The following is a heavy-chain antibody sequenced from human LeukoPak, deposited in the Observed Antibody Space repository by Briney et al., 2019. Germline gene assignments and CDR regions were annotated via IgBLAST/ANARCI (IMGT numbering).Heavy chain of an antibody. D-gene: IGHD1-1*01. CDR1: GFTFSSYP. V-gene: IGHV3-23*01. Sequence: GGSLRLSCTGSGFTFSSYPLSWVRQDPGKGLEWVSAISNSGSNTYYGDSVRGRFTISRDKSKNTLYLQMNTLRAEDTAVYYCATTKSARRYFDYWGQGTLVTVSS. CDR2: ISNSGSNT. J-gene: IGHJ4*02. CDR3: ATTKSARRYFDY.